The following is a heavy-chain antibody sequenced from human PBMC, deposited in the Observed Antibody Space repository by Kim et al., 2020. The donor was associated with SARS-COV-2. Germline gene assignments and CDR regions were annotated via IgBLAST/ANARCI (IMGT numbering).Heavy chain of an antibody. D-gene: IGHD6-19*01. J-gene: IGHJ4*02. CDR3: AIQGIAVAGTDPWSEPDY. Sequence: ASVKVSCKASGYTFTSYGISWVRQAPGQGLEWMGWISAYNGNTNYAQKLQGRVTMTTDTSTSTAYMELRSLRSDDTAVYYCAIQGIAVAGTDPWSEPDYWGQGTLVTVSS. CDR2: ISAYNGNT. CDR1: GYTFTSYG. V-gene: IGHV1-18*04.